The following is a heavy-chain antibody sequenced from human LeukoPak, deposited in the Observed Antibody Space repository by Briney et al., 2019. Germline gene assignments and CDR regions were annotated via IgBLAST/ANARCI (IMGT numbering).Heavy chain of an antibody. CDR1: GYTFTSYD. Sequence: ASVKVSCKASGYTFTSYDINWVGQATGQGLEWMGWMNPNSGNTGYAQKFQGRVTMTRNTSISTAYMEPSSLRSEDTAVYYCARFYDFWSGYYSYYGMDVWGQGTTVTVSS. CDR3: ARFYDFWSGYYSYYGMDV. D-gene: IGHD3-3*01. J-gene: IGHJ6*02. CDR2: MNPNSGNT. V-gene: IGHV1-8*01.